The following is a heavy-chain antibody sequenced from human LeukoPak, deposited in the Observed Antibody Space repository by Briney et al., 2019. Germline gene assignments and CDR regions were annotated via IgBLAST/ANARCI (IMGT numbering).Heavy chain of an antibody. CDR2: ISAYNGNT. CDR1: GYTFTTYG. J-gene: IGHJ4*02. V-gene: IGHV1-18*01. D-gene: IGHD6-19*01. Sequence: AAVTVSCKASGYTFTTYGISWVRQAPGQGLEGMGWISAYNGNTDYAQKLQGRVTMTTDTSTSTAYMELRSLSSDDTAVYYCARVEIQVAGTYDFDYWGQGTLVTVSS. CDR3: ARVEIQVAGTYDFDY.